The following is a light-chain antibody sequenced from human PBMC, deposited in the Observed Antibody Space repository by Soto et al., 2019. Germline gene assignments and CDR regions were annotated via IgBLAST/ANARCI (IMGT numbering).Light chain of an antibody. J-gene: IGKJ1*01. CDR2: GAS. CDR1: KSVSSN. CDR3: QQYNNWPWT. V-gene: IGKV3-15*01. Sequence: EIVLSQSPATLSVSPGERATLSCRASKSVSSNLAWYQQKPGQPPRLLIYGASTRATGIPARFSGSGSGTEFTLTISSLQSVDFAVYSCQQYNNWPWTFGQGTKVDI.